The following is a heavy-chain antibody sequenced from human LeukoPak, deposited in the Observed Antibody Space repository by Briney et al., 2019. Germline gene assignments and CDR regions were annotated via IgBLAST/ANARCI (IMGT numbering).Heavy chain of an antibody. D-gene: IGHD2-15*01. CDR2: INPNSGGT. V-gene: IGHV1-2*02. J-gene: IGHJ4*02. CDR3: AREVGEDIVVVVAETGPSGY. Sequence: RASVKVSCKASGYSFTGYYMHWVRQAPGQGLEWMGWINPNSGGTNYAQKFQGRVTMTRDTSISTAYMELSRLRSDDTAVYYCAREVGEDIVVVVAETGPSGYWGQGTLVTVSS. CDR1: GYSFTGYY.